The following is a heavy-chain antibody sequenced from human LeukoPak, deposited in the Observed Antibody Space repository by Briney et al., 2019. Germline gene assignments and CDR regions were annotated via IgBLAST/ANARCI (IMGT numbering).Heavy chain of an antibody. V-gene: IGHV3-30*02. D-gene: IGHD6-13*01. CDR2: IRHDGSNK. Sequence: GGSLRLSCAASGFTFSSYGMHWVRQAPGKGLEWVAFIRHDGSNKYYADSVKGRFTISRDNSKNTIYLQMNSLRAEDTAVYYCAKDLRSRIAAAGAPDYWGQGTLVTVSS. CDR3: AKDLRSRIAAAGAPDY. J-gene: IGHJ4*02. CDR1: GFTFSSYG.